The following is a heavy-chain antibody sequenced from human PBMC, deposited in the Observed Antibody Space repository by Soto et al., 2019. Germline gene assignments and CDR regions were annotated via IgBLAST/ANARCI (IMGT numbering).Heavy chain of an antibody. CDR2: IKYSGTT. D-gene: IGHD1-26*01. V-gene: IGHV4-39*01. CDR3: ARHGNTGSYYDAVDI. Sequence: QLQLQESGPGLVKPSETLSLTCTVSGGSISSSRRHWGWIRQPPGKGLEWIASIKYSGTTFYNPSLKSRVTLSRNTSKNPFAPNMSSVTAAETAVYYGARHGNTGSYYDAVDIGGQGTMVTVSS. J-gene: IGHJ3*02. CDR1: GGSISSSRRH.